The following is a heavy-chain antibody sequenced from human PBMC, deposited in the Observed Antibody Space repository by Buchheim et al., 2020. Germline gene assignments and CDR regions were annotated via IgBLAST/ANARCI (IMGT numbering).Heavy chain of an antibody. J-gene: IGHJ2*01. CDR3: ARYDYGDYLGMAYFDL. CDR2: ISSSSSTI. D-gene: IGHD4-17*01. Sequence: EVQLVESGGGLVQPGGSLRLSCAASGFTFSSYSMNWVRQAPGKGLEWVSYISSSSSTIYYADSVKGRFTISRDNAKNSLYLQMNSLRAEDTAVYYCARYDYGDYLGMAYFDLWGRGTL. V-gene: IGHV3-48*01. CDR1: GFTFSSYS.